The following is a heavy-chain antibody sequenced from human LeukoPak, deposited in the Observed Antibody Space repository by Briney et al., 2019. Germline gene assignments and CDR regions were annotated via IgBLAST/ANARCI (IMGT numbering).Heavy chain of an antibody. D-gene: IGHD2-15*01. V-gene: IGHV4-38-2*01. Sequence: SETLSLTCGVSGYSISSGCYWGCLRHPAEKRLGWIGSISDRGTTSYNPSLKSRVTISVDTAKNQFSLNLYSVTAGDTAVYYCARLAVASLGWWGQGTLVTVSS. CDR1: GYSISSGCY. J-gene: IGHJ4*02. CDR3: ARLAVASLGW. CDR2: ISDRGTT.